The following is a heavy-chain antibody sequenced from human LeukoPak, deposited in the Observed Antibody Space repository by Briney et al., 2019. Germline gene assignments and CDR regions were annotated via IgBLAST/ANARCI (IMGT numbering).Heavy chain of an antibody. Sequence: GGSLRLSCAASGFTFSSYAMSWVRQAPGKGLEWVSAISGSGGSTYYADSVKGRFTISRDNAKNSLYLQMNSLRAEDTAVYYCARERPDGGNSGYWGQGTLVTVSS. V-gene: IGHV3-23*01. J-gene: IGHJ4*02. CDR1: GFTFSSYA. D-gene: IGHD4-23*01. CDR2: ISGSGGST. CDR3: ARERPDGGNSGY.